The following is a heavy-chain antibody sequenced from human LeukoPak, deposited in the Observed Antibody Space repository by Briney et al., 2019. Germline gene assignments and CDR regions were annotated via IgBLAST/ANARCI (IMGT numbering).Heavy chain of an antibody. J-gene: IGHJ3*02. Sequence: GASVKVSCKASGYTFTSYYMHWVRQAPGQGLEWMGIINPSGGSTSYAQKFQGRVTMTRDTSTSTVYMELSSLRSEDTAVYYCARYGATVTTFEGPNAFDIWGQGTMVTVSS. D-gene: IGHD4-17*01. CDR2: INPSGGST. V-gene: IGHV1-46*01. CDR3: ARYGATVTTFEGPNAFDI. CDR1: GYTFTSYY.